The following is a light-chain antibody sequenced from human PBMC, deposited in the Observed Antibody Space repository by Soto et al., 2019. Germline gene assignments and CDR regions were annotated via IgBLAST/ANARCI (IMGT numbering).Light chain of an antibody. V-gene: IGLV2-14*01. J-gene: IGLJ2*01. CDR3: SSYTSSSSVI. CDR1: SSDVGAYAY. CDR2: DVD. Sequence: QSVLTQPASVSGSPGQSIAISCTGTSSDVGAYAYVSWYQQHPGKAPKLMIYDVDHRPSGVSNRFSGSKSGNTDSLTISGLRAEDEADYCCSSYTSSSSVIFGGGTKGTVL.